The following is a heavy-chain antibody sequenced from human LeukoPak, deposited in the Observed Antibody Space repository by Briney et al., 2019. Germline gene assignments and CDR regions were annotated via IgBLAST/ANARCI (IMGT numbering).Heavy chain of an antibody. J-gene: IGHJ3*02. V-gene: IGHV3-49*04. CDR2: IRSKAYGGTT. CDR1: GFTFGDYA. CDR3: ARDPSINAFDI. D-gene: IGHD2-2*01. Sequence: PGGSLRLSCTASGFTFGDYAMTWVRQAPGKGLECVGFIRSKAYGGTTEYAASVKGRFTISRDNSKNTLYLQMNSLRAEDTALYYCARDPSINAFDIWGQGTTVTVSS.